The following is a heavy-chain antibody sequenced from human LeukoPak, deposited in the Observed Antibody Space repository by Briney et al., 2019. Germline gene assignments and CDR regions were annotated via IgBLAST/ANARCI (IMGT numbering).Heavy chain of an antibody. CDR2: ISYDGSNK. Sequence: GGSLRLSCAASGFTFSSYAMHWVRQAPGKGLEWVAVISYDGSNKYYADSVKGRFTISRDNSKNTLYLQMNSLRAEDTAVYYCAREYIVLMVYAINYFDYWGQGTLVTVSS. J-gene: IGHJ4*02. CDR3: AREYIVLMVYAINYFDY. CDR1: GFTFSSYA. V-gene: IGHV3-30*04. D-gene: IGHD2-8*01.